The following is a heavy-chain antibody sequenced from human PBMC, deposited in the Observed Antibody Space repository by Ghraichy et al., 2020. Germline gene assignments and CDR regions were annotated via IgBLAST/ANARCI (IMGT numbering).Heavy chain of an antibody. J-gene: IGHJ3*02. D-gene: IGHD6-13*01. V-gene: IGHV4-4*09. CDR2: IYTSGST. CDR1: GGSISSYY. CDR3: ARYSSSWYPPNAFDI. Sequence: LTLTCTVSGGSISSYYWSWIRQPPGKGLEWIGYIYTSGSTNYNPSLKSRVTISVDTSKNQFSLKLSSVTAADTAVYYCARYSSSWYPPNAFDIWGQGTMVTVSS.